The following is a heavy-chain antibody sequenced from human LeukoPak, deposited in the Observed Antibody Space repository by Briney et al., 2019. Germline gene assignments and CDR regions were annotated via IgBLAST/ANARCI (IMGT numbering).Heavy chain of an antibody. D-gene: IGHD4-23*01. CDR1: GYTFTSYD. V-gene: IGHV1-8*01. CDR3: ARVYRQLRPYYFDY. CDR2: MNPNSGNT. J-gene: IGHJ4*02. Sequence: APVKVSCKASGYTFTSYDINWVRQATGQGLEWMGWMNPNSGNTGYAQKFQGRVTMTRNTSISTAYMELSSLRSEDTAVYYCARVYRQLRPYYFDYWGQGTLVTVSS.